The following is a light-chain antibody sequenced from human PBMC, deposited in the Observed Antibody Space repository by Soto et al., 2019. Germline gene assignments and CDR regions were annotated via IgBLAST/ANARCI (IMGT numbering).Light chain of an antibody. CDR1: SSNIGAGYD. CDR3: QSYDSSLSGYV. V-gene: IGLV1-40*01. Sequence: QSVLTQPPSVSGAPGQRVTISCTGSSSNIGAGYDVHWYQQLPGTAPKLLIYGNSNRPSGVPDRFSGAKSGTSASLAITGLKAEDEADYYCQSYDSSLSGYVLGPGNKLTVL. CDR2: GNS. J-gene: IGLJ1*01.